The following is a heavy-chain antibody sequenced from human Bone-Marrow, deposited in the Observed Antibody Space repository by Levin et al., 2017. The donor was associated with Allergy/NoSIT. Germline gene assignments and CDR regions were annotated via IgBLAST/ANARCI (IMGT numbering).Heavy chain of an antibody. V-gene: IGHV4-34*01. CDR1: GGSFSDYS. CDR2: INHSGST. D-gene: IGHD3-9*01. J-gene: IGHJ4*02. Sequence: SQTLSLTCAVYGGSFSDYSWSWIRQPPGKGLEWIGEINHSGSTNYNPSLKSRITVSVDTSKNQFSLKLNSVTAADTAVYYCARTKRVLAYDILTGYYSYLFDYWGQGTLVAVSS. CDR3: ARTKRVLAYDILTGYYSYLFDY.